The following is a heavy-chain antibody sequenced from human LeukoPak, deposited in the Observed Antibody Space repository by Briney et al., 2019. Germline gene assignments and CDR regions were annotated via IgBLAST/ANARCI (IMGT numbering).Heavy chain of an antibody. CDR1: GGAFSSYA. CDR2: IIPIFGTA. Sequence: ASVKVSCKASGGAFSSYAINWVRQAPGQGLEWMGGIIPIFGTAKYAQKFQGRVTITADESTSTAYMELSSLRSDDTAVYYCARDVGEYCSSTNCYASHYWGQGTLVTVSS. CDR3: ARDVGEYCSSTNCYASHY. V-gene: IGHV1-69*13. D-gene: IGHD2-2*01. J-gene: IGHJ4*02.